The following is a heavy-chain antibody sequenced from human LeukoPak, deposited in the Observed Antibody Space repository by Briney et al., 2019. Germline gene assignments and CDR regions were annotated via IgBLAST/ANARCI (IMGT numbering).Heavy chain of an antibody. CDR3: ARLEQGFSFDY. D-gene: IGHD1/OR15-1a*01. V-gene: IGHV3-21*01. CDR1: GFTFSSYS. CDR2: ISSSSSYI. J-gene: IGHJ4*02. Sequence: GGSLRLSCAASGFTFSSYSMNWVRQAPGKGLEWVSSISSSSSYIYYADSVKGRFTISRDNAKNSLYLKMNSLRAEDTAVYYCARLEQGFSFDYWGQGTLVTVSS.